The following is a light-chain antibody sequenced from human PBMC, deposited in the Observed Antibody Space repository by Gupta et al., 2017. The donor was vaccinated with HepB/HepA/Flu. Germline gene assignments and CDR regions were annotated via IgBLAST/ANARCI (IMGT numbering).Light chain of an antibody. CDR3: QQYNNWPPWT. Sequence: EIVMTQSPATLSVSPGERATLSCRASQSVSSNLAWYQQKPGQAPRILIYGASTRATGIPARFSGSGSGTEFTLTINSLESEDFAVYYCQQYNNWPPWTCGQGTKVEIK. J-gene: IGKJ1*01. CDR1: QSVSSN. V-gene: IGKV3-15*01. CDR2: GAS.